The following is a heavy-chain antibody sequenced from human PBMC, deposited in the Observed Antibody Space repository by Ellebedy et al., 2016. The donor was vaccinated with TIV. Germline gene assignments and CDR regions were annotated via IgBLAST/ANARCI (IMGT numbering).Heavy chain of an antibody. CDR1: GGSISNTNYY. D-gene: IGHD5-12*01. CDR3: ARHLYSGNEYFTH. V-gene: IGHV4-39*01. CDR2: VYYNGAA. J-gene: IGHJ1*01. Sequence: MPSETLSLTCIVSGGSISNTNYYWGWIRQPPGKGLEWIGSVYYNGAAYYNPSLKSRVTISVDTSKNHFSLRLSSLTAADTAVYYCARHLYSGNEYFTHWGQGTLVTVSS.